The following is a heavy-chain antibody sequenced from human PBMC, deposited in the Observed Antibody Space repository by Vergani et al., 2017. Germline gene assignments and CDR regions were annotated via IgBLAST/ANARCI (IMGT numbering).Heavy chain of an antibody. J-gene: IGHJ4*02. CDR3: ARRLLLAWVSYDY. CDR2: ISSSSSYT. V-gene: IGHV3-21*01. Sequence: EVQLVESGGGLVKPGGSLRLSCAASGFTFSSYSINWVRQAPGKGLEWVSSISSSSSYTNYADSVKGRFTISRDNAKNSLYLQMNSLRAEDTAVYYCARRLLLAWVSYDYWGQGTLVTVSS. D-gene: IGHD2-8*01. CDR1: GFTFSSYS.